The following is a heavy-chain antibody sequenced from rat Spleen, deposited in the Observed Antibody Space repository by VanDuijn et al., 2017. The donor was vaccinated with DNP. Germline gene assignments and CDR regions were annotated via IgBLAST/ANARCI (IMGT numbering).Heavy chain of an antibody. Sequence: EVQLVESGGGLVQPGRSLKVSCAVSGITFSDHNMAWVRQAPKKGLEWVASITNTGGSTYYPDSVKGRFTISRDNAKSTLYLKMDRLRSEDTATYYCARGGNYFDYWGQGTLVTVSS. J-gene: IGHJ3*01. V-gene: IGHV5-7*01. D-gene: IGHD1-10*01. CDR2: ITNTGGST. CDR1: GITFSDHN. CDR3: ARGGNYFDY.